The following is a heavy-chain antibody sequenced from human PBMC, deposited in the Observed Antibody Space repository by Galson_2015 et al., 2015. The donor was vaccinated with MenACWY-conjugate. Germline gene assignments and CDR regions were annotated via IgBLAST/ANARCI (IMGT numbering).Heavy chain of an antibody. Sequence: SLRLSCAASGFTFSNYWMSWVRQAPGKGLEWVANIKQDGSEKYYVDSVKGRFTISRDNAKNSLYLRMNSLRAEDTAVYYCASWVGWDSWAPCSLVTAS. D-gene: IGHD1-26*01. CDR2: IKQDGSEK. V-gene: IGHV3-7*03. CDR1: GFTFSNYW. CDR3: ASWVGWDS. J-gene: IGHJ1*01.